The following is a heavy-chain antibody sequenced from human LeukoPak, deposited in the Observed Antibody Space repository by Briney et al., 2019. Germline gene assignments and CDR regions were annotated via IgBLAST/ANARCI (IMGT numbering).Heavy chain of an antibody. CDR3: AREDYGDYLPVY. V-gene: IGHV4-30-4*01. D-gene: IGHD4-17*01. Sequence: PSETLSLTCTVSGSSISRGDSYWRWIRQPPEKGLEWIGYIYYSGSTYYNPSFKSRVTISVDTSKNQFSLKLSSVTAADTAVYYCAREDYGDYLPVYWGQGTLVTVSS. CDR1: GSSISRGDSY. J-gene: IGHJ4*02. CDR2: IYYSGST.